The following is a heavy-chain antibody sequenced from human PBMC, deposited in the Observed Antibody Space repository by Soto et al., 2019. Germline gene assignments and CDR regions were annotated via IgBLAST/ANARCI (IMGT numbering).Heavy chain of an antibody. CDR3: ATETVTPYFDY. J-gene: IGHJ4*02. CDR1: GFTVSSNY. V-gene: IGHV3-66*01. Sequence: PGGSLRLSCAASGFTVSSNYMSWVRQAPGKGLEWVSVIYSGGSTYYADSVKGRFTISRDNSKNTLYLQMNSLRAEDTAVYYCATETVTPYFDYWGQGTLVTVSS. D-gene: IGHD4-17*01. CDR2: IYSGGST.